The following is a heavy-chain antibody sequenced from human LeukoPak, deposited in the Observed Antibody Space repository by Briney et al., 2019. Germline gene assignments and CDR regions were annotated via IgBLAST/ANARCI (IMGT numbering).Heavy chain of an antibody. CDR3: AKGRIRVAAAGLFDY. V-gene: IGHV3-23*01. CDR1: GFTFSSYG. D-gene: IGHD6-13*01. J-gene: IGHJ4*02. Sequence: GGTLRLSCAASGFTFSSYGMSWVRQAPGKGLEWVSAISGSGGSTYYADSVKGRFTISRDNSKNTLYLQMNSLRAEDTAVYYCAKGRIRVAAAGLFDYWGQGMLVTVSS. CDR2: ISGSGGST.